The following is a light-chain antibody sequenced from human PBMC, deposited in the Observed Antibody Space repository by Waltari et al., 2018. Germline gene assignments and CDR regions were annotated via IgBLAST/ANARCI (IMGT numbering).Light chain of an antibody. Sequence: QSVLTQPPSASGTRGQAVTISCSGTSSSVGSNLVFWYQQLPGAAPKLLIFRSVLRPSGVPDRISGSKSGTSASLVITGLRSEDEADYYCAAWDDSLSAYVFGTGTKVTVL. J-gene: IGLJ1*01. V-gene: IGLV1-47*01. CDR1: SSSVGSNL. CDR3: AAWDDSLSAYV. CDR2: RSV.